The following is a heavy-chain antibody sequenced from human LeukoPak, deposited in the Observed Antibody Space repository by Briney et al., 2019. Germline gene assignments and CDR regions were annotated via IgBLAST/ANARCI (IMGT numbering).Heavy chain of an antibody. J-gene: IGHJ3*02. V-gene: IGHV3-30*18. CDR1: GFTFSSYG. D-gene: IGHD4-17*01. CDR2: ISYDGSNK. Sequence: KPGGSLRLSCAASGFTFSSYGMHWVRQAPGKGLEWVAVISYDGSNKYYADSVKGRFTISRDNSKNTLYLQMNSLRAEDTAVYYCAKGVTTVTTSRSDAFDIWGQGTMVTVSS. CDR3: AKGVTTVTTSRSDAFDI.